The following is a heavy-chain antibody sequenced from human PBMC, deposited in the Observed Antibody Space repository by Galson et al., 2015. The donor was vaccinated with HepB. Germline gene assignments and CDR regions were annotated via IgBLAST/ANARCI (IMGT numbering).Heavy chain of an antibody. J-gene: IGHJ4*02. CDR1: GGTFSNYA. Sequence: SVKVSCKASGGTFSNYAISWVRQAPGQGLEWMGGIIPLFGTANYAEKFQQRVTITADKSTATVYMELRSLRSEDTAVYYCARAFSTEPNLQYFFYWGQGTQVTVSS. V-gene: IGHV1-69*06. CDR2: IIPLFGTA. CDR3: ARAFSTEPNLQYFFY. D-gene: IGHD2/OR15-2a*01.